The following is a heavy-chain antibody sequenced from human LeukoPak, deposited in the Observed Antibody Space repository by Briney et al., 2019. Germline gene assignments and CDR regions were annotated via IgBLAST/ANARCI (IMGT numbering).Heavy chain of an antibody. J-gene: IGHJ4*02. D-gene: IGHD6-19*01. CDR2: ISSSSSYI. Sequence: GGSLRLSCAASGFTFSSYSMNWVRQAPGKGLEWVSSISSSSSYIYYADSVNGRFTISRDNAKNSLYLQMNSLRAEDTAVYYCASQRYSSGSGYWGQGTLVTVSS. V-gene: IGHV3-21*01. CDR3: ASQRYSSGSGY. CDR1: GFTFSSYS.